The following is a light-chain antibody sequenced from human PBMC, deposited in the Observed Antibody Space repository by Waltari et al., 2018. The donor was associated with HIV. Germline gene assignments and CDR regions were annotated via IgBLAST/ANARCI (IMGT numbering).Light chain of an antibody. CDR3: QVWDSSSDEVF. J-gene: IGLJ2*01. CDR2: DDS. V-gene: IGLV3-21*03. CDR1: HIHSQS. Sequence: FVLTHPPSLSVAPGKTPPISCARDHIHSQSVHWYQQMPGQAPVLVYSDDSGRASGIPERFSGSNSGSTATLTISGLEAGDEADYYCQVWDSSSDEVFFGGGTKLTVL.